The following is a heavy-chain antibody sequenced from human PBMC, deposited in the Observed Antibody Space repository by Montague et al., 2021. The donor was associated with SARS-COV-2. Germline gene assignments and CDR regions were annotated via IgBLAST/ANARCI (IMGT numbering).Heavy chain of an antibody. CDR3: ARGRRILLWFGELLSGGDYYGMDV. V-gene: IGHV4-39*07. J-gene: IGHJ6*02. CDR1: GGSMMNPSCH. Sequence: SETLSLTCTVSGGSMMNPSCHWDWIRQPPGKGLEWIGEINHSGSTNYNPSLKSRVTISVDTSKNQFSLKLSSVTAADTAVYYCARGRRILLWFGELLSGGDYYGMDVWGQGTTVTVSS. D-gene: IGHD3-10*01. CDR2: INHSGST.